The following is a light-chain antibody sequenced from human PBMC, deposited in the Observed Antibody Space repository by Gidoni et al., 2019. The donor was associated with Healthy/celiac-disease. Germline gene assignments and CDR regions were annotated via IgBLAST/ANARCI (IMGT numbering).Light chain of an antibody. Sequence: IVLTQSPGTLSLSPGERATLSCRAIQSVSSSYLAWYQQKPGQAPRLLIYGASSRATGIPDRFSGSGSGTDFTLTISRLEPEDFAVYYCQQYGSSPWTFGQXTKVEIK. J-gene: IGKJ1*01. CDR2: GAS. V-gene: IGKV3-20*01. CDR1: QSVSSSY. CDR3: QQYGSSPWT.